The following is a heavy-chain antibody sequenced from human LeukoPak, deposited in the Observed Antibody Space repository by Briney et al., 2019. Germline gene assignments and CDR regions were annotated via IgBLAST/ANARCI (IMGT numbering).Heavy chain of an antibody. D-gene: IGHD1-14*01. J-gene: IGHJ3*02. CDR3: ARDYIAMLGRNAFDI. Sequence: GGSLRLSCAASGFTFSDYALNWVRQASGKGLEWVSYISGDGRGIYYADSVKGRFTISRDNAKNSLHLQMNNLRAEDTAVYYCARDYIAMLGRNAFDIWGQGTMVTVSS. V-gene: IGHV3-48*01. CDR2: ISGDGRGI. CDR1: GFTFSDYA.